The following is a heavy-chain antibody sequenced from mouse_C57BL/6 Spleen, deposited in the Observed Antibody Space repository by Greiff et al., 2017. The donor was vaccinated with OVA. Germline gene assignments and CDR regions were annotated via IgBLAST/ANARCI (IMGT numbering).Heavy chain of an antibody. CDR1: GYTFTSYW. CDR3: ARGGELDPFAY. J-gene: IGHJ3*01. CDR2: IYPSDSET. D-gene: IGHD4-1*01. V-gene: IGHV1-61*01. Sequence: QVQLQQPGADLVRPGSSVKLSCKASGYTFTSYWMDWVKQRPGQGLEWIGNIYPSDSETHYNQKFKDKATLTVDKSSSTAYMQLSSLTSEDSAVYYCARGGELDPFAYWGQGTLVTVSA.